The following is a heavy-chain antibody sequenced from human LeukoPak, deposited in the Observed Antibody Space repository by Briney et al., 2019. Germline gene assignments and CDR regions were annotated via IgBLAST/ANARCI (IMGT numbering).Heavy chain of an antibody. CDR2: IYYTGST. J-gene: IGHJ4*02. CDR1: GGSISSYY. Sequence: PSETLSLTCTVSGGSISSYYWSRIRQPPGKGLEWIGYIYYTGSTNNNPSLKSRVTISVDTSKNQFSLKLSSVTAADTAVYYCARANGYSYGPDYWGQGTLVTVSS. CDR3: ARANGYSYGPDY. D-gene: IGHD5-18*01. V-gene: IGHV4-59*01.